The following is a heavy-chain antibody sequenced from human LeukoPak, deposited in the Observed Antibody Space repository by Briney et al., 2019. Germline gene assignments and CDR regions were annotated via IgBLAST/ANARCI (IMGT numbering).Heavy chain of an antibody. CDR3: ARRHYDSSAYDD. J-gene: IGHJ4*02. CDR1: GDSISSYY. D-gene: IGHD3-22*01. CDR2: IYYSGST. Sequence: SETLSLTCTVSGDSISSYYWSWIRQPPGKGLEWIGYIYYSGSTNYNPSLKSRVTISVDTSKNRFSLKLSSVTAADTAVYYCARRHYDSSAYDDWGQGTLVTVSS. V-gene: IGHV4-59*01.